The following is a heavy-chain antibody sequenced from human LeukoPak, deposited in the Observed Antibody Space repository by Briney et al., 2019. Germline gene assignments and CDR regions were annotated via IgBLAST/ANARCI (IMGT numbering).Heavy chain of an antibody. CDR2: VYPGDSDT. CDR1: GYSFTSYW. CDR3: ARLRGNYYDSSGHNWFDP. J-gene: IGHJ5*02. Sequence: GESLKISCKGSGYSFTSYWIGWVRQMPAEGLEWMGIVYPGDSDTRYSPSFQGQVTISADKSVSTAYLQWSSLKASDTAMYYYARLRGNYYDSSGHNWFDPWGQGTLVTVSS. V-gene: IGHV5-51*01. D-gene: IGHD3-22*01.